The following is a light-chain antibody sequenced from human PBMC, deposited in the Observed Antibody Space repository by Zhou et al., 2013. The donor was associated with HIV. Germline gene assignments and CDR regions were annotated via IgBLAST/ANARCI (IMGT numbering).Light chain of an antibody. CDR2: GAS. CDR1: QDIHSS. V-gene: IGKV1-NL1*01. J-gene: IGKJ5*01. CDR3: QQYNDPLFT. Sequence: DIQMTQSPSSLSASVGDRVTITCRASQDIHSSLAWYQQKPGKAPKLLLYGASKLESGVPSRFSGSGSGTDYTLIISSLQPEDSATFYXQQYNDPLFTFGQGTRLQI.